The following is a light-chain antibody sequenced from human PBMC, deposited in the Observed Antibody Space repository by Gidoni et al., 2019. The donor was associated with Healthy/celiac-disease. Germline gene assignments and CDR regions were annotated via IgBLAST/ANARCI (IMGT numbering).Light chain of an antibody. Sequence: EIVLTQSPATLSLSPGERATLSCRASQSVSNYLAWYQQKPGQAPRLLIYDASNRATGIPARFSGSGSGTDFTLTISSLEPEDFAVYYCQQRSNWLFFTFXPXTKVDIK. CDR1: QSVSNY. CDR2: DAS. CDR3: QQRSNWLFFT. V-gene: IGKV3-11*01. J-gene: IGKJ3*01.